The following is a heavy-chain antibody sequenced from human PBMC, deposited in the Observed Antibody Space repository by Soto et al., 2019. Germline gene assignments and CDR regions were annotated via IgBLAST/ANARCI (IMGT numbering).Heavy chain of an antibody. V-gene: IGHV4-39*01. D-gene: IGHD6-13*01. J-gene: IGHJ4*02. Sequence: SETLSLTCTVSGGSISSSSYYWGWIRQPPGKGLEWIGSIYYSGSTYYNPSLKSRVTISVDTSKNQFSLKLSSVTAADTAVYYCAGPGLVAAGPSGYFDYWGQGTLVTVSS. CDR3: AGPGLVAAGPSGYFDY. CDR2: IYYSGST. CDR1: GGSISSSSYY.